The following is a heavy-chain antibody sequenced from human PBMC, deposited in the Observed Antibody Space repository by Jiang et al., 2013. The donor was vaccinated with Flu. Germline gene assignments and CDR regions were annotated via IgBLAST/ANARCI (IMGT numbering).Heavy chain of an antibody. CDR3: ARALTWGKYGSNLYYFDS. D-gene: IGHD7-27*01. Sequence: VQLLESGGALIQPGGSLRLSCAASGFTVRGSYMSWVRRAPGKGLEWVSVIYDDGTTYYGDSVEGRLTISRDNFKNTLFLQMNSLRADDTAVYYCARALTWGKYGSNLYYFDSWGQGTLVTVSS. V-gene: IGHV3-53*01. CDR1: GFTVRGSY. J-gene: IGHJ4*02. CDR2: IYDDGTT.